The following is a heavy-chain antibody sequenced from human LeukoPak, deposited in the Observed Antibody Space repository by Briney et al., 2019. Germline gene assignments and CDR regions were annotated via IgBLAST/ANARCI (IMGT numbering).Heavy chain of an antibody. V-gene: IGHV3-11*06. J-gene: IGHJ4*02. CDR2: ISSSSSYT. Sequence: GGSLRLSCAASGSTFSDYYMSWIRPAPGKGLEWVSYISSSSSYTNYADSVKGRFTISRDNAKNSLYLQMNSLRAEDTAVYYCARDESPPGIAVAGPFDYWGQGTLVTVSS. CDR3: ARDESPPGIAVAGPFDY. D-gene: IGHD6-19*01. CDR1: GSTFSDYY.